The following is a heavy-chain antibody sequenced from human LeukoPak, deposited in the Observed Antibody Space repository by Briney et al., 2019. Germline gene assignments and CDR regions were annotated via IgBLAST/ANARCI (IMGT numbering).Heavy chain of an antibody. D-gene: IGHD2-2*02. CDR3: AKGGYCSSTSCYIDY. CDR1: GFTFSSYW. J-gene: IGHJ4*02. CDR2: ISWNSGSI. Sequence: GGSLRLSCAASGFTFSSYWMHWVRQAPGKGLEWVSGISWNSGSIGYADSVKGRFTISRDNAKNSLYLQMNSLRAEDTALYYCAKGGYCSSTSCYIDYWGQGTLVTVSS. V-gene: IGHV3-9*01.